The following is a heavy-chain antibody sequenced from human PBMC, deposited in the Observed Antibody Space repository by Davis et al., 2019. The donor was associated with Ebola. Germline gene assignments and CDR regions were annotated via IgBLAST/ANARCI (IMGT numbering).Heavy chain of an antibody. V-gene: IGHV3-21*01. Sequence: GGSLRLSCAASGFTFSSYSMNWVRQAPGKGLEWVSSISSSSSSYIYYADSVKGRFTISRDNAKNSLYLQMNSLRAEDTAVYYCARTGSVTHYYYYGMDVWGQGTTVTVSS. CDR1: GFTFSSYS. J-gene: IGHJ6*02. D-gene: IGHD4-17*01. CDR2: ISSSSSSYI. CDR3: ARTGSVTHYYYYGMDV.